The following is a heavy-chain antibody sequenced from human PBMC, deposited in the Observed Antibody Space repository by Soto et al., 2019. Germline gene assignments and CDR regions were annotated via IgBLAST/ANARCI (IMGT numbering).Heavy chain of an antibody. Sequence: QVQLVQSGAEVKKPGASVRVSCKASGYTFSNYDINWVRQATGQGLEWLGWMNPSSGYTGYAQKFQGRATMTGDTSISTAYMELSSLTSADTAVYYCARFVRHQLPTIDYWGQGALVTVSS. CDR2: MNPSSGYT. J-gene: IGHJ4*02. V-gene: IGHV1-8*01. D-gene: IGHD1-26*01. CDR3: ARFVRHQLPTIDY. CDR1: GYTFSNYD.